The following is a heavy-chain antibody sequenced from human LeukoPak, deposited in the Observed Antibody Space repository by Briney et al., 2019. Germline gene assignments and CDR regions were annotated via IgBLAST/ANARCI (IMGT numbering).Heavy chain of an antibody. J-gene: IGHJ5*02. V-gene: IGHV3-23*01. CDR2: ISGSGGST. CDR1: GYTCSRYA. CDR3: AKDSAP. Sequence: GGSLRVSRGASGYTCSRYAMRWVRQAPGKGLEWVSAISGSGGSTYYADSVKGRFTISRDNSKNTLYLQMNSLRAEDTAVYYCAKDSAPWGQGTLVTVSS.